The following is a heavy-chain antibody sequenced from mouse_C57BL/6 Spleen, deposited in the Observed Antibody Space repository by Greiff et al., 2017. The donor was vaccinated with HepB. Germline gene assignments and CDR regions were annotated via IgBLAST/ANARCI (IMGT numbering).Heavy chain of an antibody. CDR2: ISYDGSN. CDR3: ARVTAGEDYFDY. D-gene: IGHD1-2*01. CDR1: GYSFTSGYY. Sequence: EVQLQESGPGLVKPSQSLSLTCSVTGYSFTSGYYWNWIRQFPGNKLEWMGYISYDGSNNYNPSLKNRIAITRDTSKNQFFLQLNAMTTEATATYYCARVTAGEDYFDYWGQGTTLTVSS. J-gene: IGHJ2*01. V-gene: IGHV3-6*01.